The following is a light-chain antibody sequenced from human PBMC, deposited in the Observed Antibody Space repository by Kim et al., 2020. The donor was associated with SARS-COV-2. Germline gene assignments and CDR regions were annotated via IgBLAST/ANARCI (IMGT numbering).Light chain of an antibody. CDR2: DVT. CDR1: STDIGGYDY. J-gene: IGLJ3*02. V-gene: IGLV2-14*03. CDR3: SSYTSSSTLV. Sequence: GQAITLSCTGTSTDIGGYDYVSWYQHHPGKAPKLILYDVTERPSGVSNRFSGSKSGNTASLTISGLQAEDEGDYYCSSYTSSSTLVFGGGTKLAVL.